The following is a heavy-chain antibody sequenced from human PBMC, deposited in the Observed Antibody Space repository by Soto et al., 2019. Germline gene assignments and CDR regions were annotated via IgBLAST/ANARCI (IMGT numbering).Heavy chain of an antibody. CDR1: GFTFSSFG. CDR2: ISYDGSKQ. Sequence: QVQLVESGGGVVQPGRSLRLSCAASGFTFSSFGMYWVRQAPGKGLEGVAVISYDGSKQYYADSVKGGFTMTRDKSNNTLYVQMNSLRVEDTAVYYCAKGRRALRDYYDGMDVWGQGTTVTVSS. J-gene: IGHJ6*02. CDR3: AKGRRALRDYYDGMDV. V-gene: IGHV3-30*18.